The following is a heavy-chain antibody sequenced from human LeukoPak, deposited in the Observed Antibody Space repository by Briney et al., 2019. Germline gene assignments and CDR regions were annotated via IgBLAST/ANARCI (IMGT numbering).Heavy chain of an antibody. D-gene: IGHD3-10*01. CDR3: ARPDGSGAPYFDY. Sequence: SETLSLTCAVSGGSISSGGYPWSWIRQPPGKGLEWIGYIYHSGSTYYNPSLKSRVTISVDRSKNQFSLKLSSVTAADTAVYYCARPDGSGAPYFDYWGQGTLVTVSS. V-gene: IGHV4-30-2*01. CDR1: GGSISSGGYP. CDR2: IYHSGST. J-gene: IGHJ4*02.